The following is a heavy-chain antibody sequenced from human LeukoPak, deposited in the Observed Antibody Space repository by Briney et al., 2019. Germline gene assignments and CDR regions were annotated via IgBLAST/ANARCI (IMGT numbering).Heavy chain of an antibody. CDR1: GGSISSGGYY. CDR2: IYYSGST. J-gene: IGHJ3*02. Sequence: SETLSLTCTVSGGSISSGGYYWSWIRQHPGKGLEWIGYIYYSGSTYYNPSLKSRVTISVDTSKNQFSLKLSSVTAADTAVYYCARDRHNYYDSSGYLSSGQGAFDIWGQGTMVTVSS. CDR3: ARDRHNYYDSSGYLSSGQGAFDI. V-gene: IGHV4-31*03. D-gene: IGHD3-22*01.